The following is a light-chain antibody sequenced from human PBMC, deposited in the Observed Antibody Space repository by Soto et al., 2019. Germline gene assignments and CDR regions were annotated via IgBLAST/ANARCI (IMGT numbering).Light chain of an antibody. V-gene: IGKV1-5*01. J-gene: IGKJ1*01. CDR2: GAS. CDR3: QQYGVSPRT. CDR1: QSISDW. Sequence: DIQMTQSPSTLSASVGDRVTITCRASQSISDWLAWYQQKPGKVPRLLIYGASSRATGIPDRFSGSGSGTDFTLTISRLEPEDFAVYYCQQYGVSPRTFGQGTKVDIK.